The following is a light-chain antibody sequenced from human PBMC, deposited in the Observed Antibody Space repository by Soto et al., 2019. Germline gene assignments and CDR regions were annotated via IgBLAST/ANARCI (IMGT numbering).Light chain of an antibody. Sequence: EIVLTQSPATLSLSPGDRAVLSCRASQSVSRSLTWYQHKPGQAPRLLIYDASTRATGIPRRFSGSGSGTDFTLTISSLEPEDFAVYYCQQRSNRFGQGTKVDIK. CDR2: DAS. V-gene: IGKV3-11*01. J-gene: IGKJ1*01. CDR3: QQRSNR. CDR1: QSVSRS.